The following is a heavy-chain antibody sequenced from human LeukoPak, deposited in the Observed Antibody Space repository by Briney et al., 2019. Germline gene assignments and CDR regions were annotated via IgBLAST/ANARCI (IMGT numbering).Heavy chain of an antibody. Sequence: SVKVSCKASGGTVRRFGISWVRQAPGQGLEWMGGIIPIFGTTSYVQKFQGRVTINADESTSTAYMELSSLRSEDTAVYYCARGQSSGSWRYYFDYWGQGTLVTVSS. CDR2: IIPIFGTT. CDR1: GGTVRRFG. CDR3: ARGQSSGSWRYYFDY. J-gene: IGHJ4*02. D-gene: IGHD6-13*01. V-gene: IGHV1-69*13.